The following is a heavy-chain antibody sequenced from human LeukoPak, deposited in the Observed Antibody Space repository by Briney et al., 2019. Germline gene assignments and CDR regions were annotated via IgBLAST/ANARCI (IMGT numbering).Heavy chain of an antibody. V-gene: IGHV1-69*04. CDR3: ARDRRYYYDSSGYPYFDY. J-gene: IGHJ4*02. CDR1: GGTFSSYA. Sequence: ASVKVSCKASGGTFSSYAISWVRQAPGQGLEWMGRIIPILGIANYAQKFQGRVTITADKSTSTAYMELSSLRSEDTAVYYCARDRRYYYDSSGYPYFDYWGQGTLVTVSS. CDR2: IIPILGIA. D-gene: IGHD3-22*01.